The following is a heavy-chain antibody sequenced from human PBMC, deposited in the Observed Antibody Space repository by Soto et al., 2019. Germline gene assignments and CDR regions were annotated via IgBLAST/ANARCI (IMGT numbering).Heavy chain of an antibody. D-gene: IGHD3-22*01. CDR3: AKDYYDSSGYPYYYGMDV. Sequence: GGSLRLSCAASGFTFSSYAMSWVHQAPGKGLEWVSAISGSGGSTYYADSVKGRFTISRDNSKNTLYLQMNSLRAEDTAVYYCAKDYYDSSGYPYYYGMDVWGQGTTVTVSS. V-gene: IGHV3-23*01. J-gene: IGHJ6*02. CDR2: ISGSGGST. CDR1: GFTFSSYA.